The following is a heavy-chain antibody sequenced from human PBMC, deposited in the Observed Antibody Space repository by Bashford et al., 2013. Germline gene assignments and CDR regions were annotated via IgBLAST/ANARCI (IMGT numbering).Heavy chain of an antibody. J-gene: IGHJ2*01. CDR3: ASQRKYCSGGRCSWYFDH. V-gene: IGHV4-59*01. D-gene: IGHD2-15*01. CDR2: VYSSGST. CDR1: GGSISNYY. Sequence: SETLSLTCTVSGGSISNYYWSWIRQPPGQGLEWIGYVYSSGSTKYNPSLKSRVTISIDTSKNQLSLKLSSVTAADTAVYYCASQRKYCSGGRCSWYFDHWGRGTLVTVSS.